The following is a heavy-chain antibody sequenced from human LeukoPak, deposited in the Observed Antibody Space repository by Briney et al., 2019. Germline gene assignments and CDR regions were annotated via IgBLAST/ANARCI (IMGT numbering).Heavy chain of an antibody. V-gene: IGHV4-38-2*02. CDR2: IYDSGST. CDR1: GYSISSGYY. CDR3: ARVGYSYGSFDY. J-gene: IGHJ4*02. D-gene: IGHD5-18*01. Sequence: SETLSLTCTVSGYSISSGYYWGWIRQAPGKGLEWIGSIYDSGSTYYNPSLKSRVTISVDTCKNKFSLKLSSVTAADTAVYYWARVGYSYGSFDYWGQESLVTVSS.